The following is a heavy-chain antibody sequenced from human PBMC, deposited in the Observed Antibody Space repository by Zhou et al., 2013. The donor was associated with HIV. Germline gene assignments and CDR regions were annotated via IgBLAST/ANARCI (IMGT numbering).Heavy chain of an antibody. CDR3: ARHRRYGDNSYAFDI. CDR1: GYTFSDSD. J-gene: IGHJ3*02. D-gene: IGHD2-21*01. V-gene: IGHV1-8*03. Sequence: QVQLVQSGAEVKKPGASVKVSCKASGYTFSDSDINWVRQATGQGLEWMGWMNPRSGNTGYAQKFQGRVTITRNTSINTAYMELSSLRSEDTGVYYCARHRRYGDNSYAFDIWGQGTMVTVSS. CDR2: MNPRSGNT.